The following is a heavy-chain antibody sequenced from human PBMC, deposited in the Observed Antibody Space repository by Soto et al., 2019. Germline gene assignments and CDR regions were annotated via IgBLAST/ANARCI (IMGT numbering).Heavy chain of an antibody. CDR3: ARGLHSGSNYYYYYGMDV. CDR1: GFTFSSYE. Sequence: GGSLRLSCAASGFTFSSYEMNWVRQAPGKGLEWVSYISSSGSTIYYADSVKGRFTSSRDNTKNSQYLQMISLRAEDAAVYYGARGLHSGSNYYYYYGMDVWGQGTTVTVSS. V-gene: IGHV3-48*03. CDR2: ISSSGSTI. D-gene: IGHD1-26*01. J-gene: IGHJ6*02.